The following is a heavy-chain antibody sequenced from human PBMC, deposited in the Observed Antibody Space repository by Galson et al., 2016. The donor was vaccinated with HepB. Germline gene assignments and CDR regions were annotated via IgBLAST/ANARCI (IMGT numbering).Heavy chain of an antibody. CDR2: INPNNGAT. V-gene: IGHV1-2*02. CDR1: GYTFTNYH. CDR3: ARDLGQLEPKKNAWDKHFDY. D-gene: IGHD1-1*01. Sequence: SVKVSCKASGYTFTNYHIYWVRQAPGQGLEWMGWINPNNGATRYAQKFQGRVSVSRDTSISTTYMELSSLRSDDTALYYGARDLGQLEPKKNAWDKHFDYWGQGTLVTVSS. J-gene: IGHJ4*02.